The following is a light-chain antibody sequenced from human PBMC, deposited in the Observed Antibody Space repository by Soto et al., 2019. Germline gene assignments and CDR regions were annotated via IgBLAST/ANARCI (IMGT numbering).Light chain of an antibody. V-gene: IGLV2-14*01. CDR2: EVS. J-gene: IGLJ1*01. CDR1: SSDVGGYNY. CDR3: SSYTSSSTPV. Sequence: QSVLTQPASVSGSPGQSITISCTGTSSDVGGYNYVSWYQQHPGKAPKLMIYEVSNRPSGVSNRFSGSKSGNTASLTISGLQAEDEAHYYCSSYTSSSTPVFGTVTKLTVL.